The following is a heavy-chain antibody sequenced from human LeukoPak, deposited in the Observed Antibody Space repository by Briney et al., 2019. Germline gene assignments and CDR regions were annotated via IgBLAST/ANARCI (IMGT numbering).Heavy chain of an antibody. V-gene: IGHV3-72*01. CDR3: ARGPTVTFNYHYGMDV. Sequence: PGGSLRLSCATSGLTLSDHYMDWVRQAPGKGLEWVARTRSKARGYTTEYAASVKGRFTVSRDESMNSLYLQVNSLKTEDTAVYYCARGPTVTFNYHYGMDVWGQGTTVTVSS. CDR2: TRSKARGYTT. J-gene: IGHJ6*02. D-gene: IGHD4-17*01. CDR1: GLTLSDHY.